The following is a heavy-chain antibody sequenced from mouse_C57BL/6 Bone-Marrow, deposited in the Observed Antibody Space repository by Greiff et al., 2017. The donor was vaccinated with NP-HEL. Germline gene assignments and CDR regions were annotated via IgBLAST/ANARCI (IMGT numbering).Heavy chain of an antibody. D-gene: IGHD4-1*02. CDR2: INPSSGYT. J-gene: IGHJ4*01. Sequence: VQLQESGAELAKPGASVKLSCKASGYTFTSYWMHWVKQRPGQGLEWIGYINPSSGYTKYNQKVKEKATLTADNSSRTAYMQLSSLTYQDSAVYYCARYRASTGTRAMDYWGQGTSVTVSA. V-gene: IGHV1-7*01. CDR3: ARYRASTGTRAMDY. CDR1: GYTFTSYW.